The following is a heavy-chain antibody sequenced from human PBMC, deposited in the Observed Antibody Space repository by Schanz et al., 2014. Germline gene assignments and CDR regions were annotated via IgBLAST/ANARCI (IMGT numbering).Heavy chain of an antibody. V-gene: IGHV3-7*01. CDR2: IEGDGSRK. J-gene: IGHJ4*02. CDR1: GFTFSGYW. D-gene: IGHD5-18*01. CDR3: ARDGYRNGRPFDH. Sequence: EVQLVESGGGLVQPGGSLRLSCAASGFTFSGYWMSWVRQAPGEGLVWVANIEGDGSRKQYVDSVEGRFTISRDNAKNSLYLQMTSLRAEDAAVYYCARDGYRNGRPFDHGGQGTRVTVSA.